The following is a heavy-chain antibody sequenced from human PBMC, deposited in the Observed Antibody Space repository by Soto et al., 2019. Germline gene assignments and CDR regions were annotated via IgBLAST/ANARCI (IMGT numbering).Heavy chain of an antibody. CDR3: ARGGYCSGGSCYSTDYYYGMDV. D-gene: IGHD2-15*01. CDR1: GYSFTSYG. CDR2: ISAYNGST. Sequence: QVQLVQSGAEVKKPGASVKVSCKASGYSFTSYGISWVRQAPGQGLEWMGWISAYNGSTKNAQKLQGRVTMTTDTSTNTAYMELRSLRSDDTAVYYCARGGYCSGGSCYSTDYYYGMDVWGQGTTVTVSS. V-gene: IGHV1-18*01. J-gene: IGHJ6*02.